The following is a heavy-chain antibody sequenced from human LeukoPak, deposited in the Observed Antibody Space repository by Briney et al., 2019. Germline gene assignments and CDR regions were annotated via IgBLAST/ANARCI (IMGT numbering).Heavy chain of an antibody. CDR3: ARDSSGNFIPDYFDY. D-gene: IGHD3-10*01. CDR2: ISATGNTI. V-gene: IGHV3-48*03. CDR1: GFTFSSYE. J-gene: IGHJ4*02. Sequence: GGSLRLSCATSGFTFSSYEMNWVRQAPGKGLEWVSYISATGNTIYYADSVKGRFTISRDNAKNSLYLQMNSLRAEDTAVYYCARDSSGNFIPDYFDYWGQGTLVAVSS.